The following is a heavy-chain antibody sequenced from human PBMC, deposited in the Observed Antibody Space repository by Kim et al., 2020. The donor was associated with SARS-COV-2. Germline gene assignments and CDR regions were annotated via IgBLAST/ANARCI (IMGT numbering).Heavy chain of an antibody. CDR2: INPNTGAA. J-gene: IGHJ4*02. V-gene: IGHV1-2*02. CDR3: TRIATARSADFDY. Sequence: ASVKVSCKTSVYTFTGSIIHWVRQAPGQGLEWLGWINPNTGAANSAQKFQGRVAMTRDMSISTAYMELSSLTSDDTAMYYCTRIATARSADFDYWGQGTLVAVSS. CDR1: VYTFTGSI. D-gene: IGHD6-25*01.